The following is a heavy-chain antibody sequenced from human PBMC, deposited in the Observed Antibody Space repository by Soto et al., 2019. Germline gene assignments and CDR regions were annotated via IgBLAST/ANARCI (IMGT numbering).Heavy chain of an antibody. CDR2: IIPIFGTA. Sequence: VKVSCKASGVTFSSYAISWVRQAPGQGLEWMGGIIPIFGTANYAQKFQGRVTITADESTSTAYMELSSLRSEDTAVYYCARMDTAMDHYYYGMDVWGQGTTVTVSS. CDR1: GVTFSSYA. V-gene: IGHV1-69*01. J-gene: IGHJ6*02. CDR3: ARMDTAMDHYYYGMDV. D-gene: IGHD5-18*01.